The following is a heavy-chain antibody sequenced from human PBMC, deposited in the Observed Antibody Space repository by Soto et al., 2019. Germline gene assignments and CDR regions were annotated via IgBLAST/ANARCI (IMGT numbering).Heavy chain of an antibody. CDR2: IYYSGST. CDR1: GGSISSYY. J-gene: IGHJ4*02. D-gene: IGHD6-19*01. CDR3: ARTYETYSSGWYRFDY. V-gene: IGHV4-59*01. Sequence: SETLSLTCTVSGGSISSYYWSWIRQPPGRGLEWIGYIYYSGSTNYNPSLKSRVTISVDTSKNQFSLKLSSVTAADTAVYYCARTYETYSSGWYRFDYWGQGTLVTVSS.